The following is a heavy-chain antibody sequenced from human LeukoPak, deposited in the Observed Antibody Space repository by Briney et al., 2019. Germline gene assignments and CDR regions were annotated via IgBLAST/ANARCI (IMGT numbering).Heavy chain of an antibody. V-gene: IGHV1-69*05. CDR2: IIPIFGTA. D-gene: IGHD3-22*01. CDR3: ATYYYDSSGYYDFDY. J-gene: IGHJ4*02. CDR1: GGTFSSYA. Sequence: SVKVSCKASGGTFSSYAISWVRQAPGQGLKWMGGIIPIFGTANYAQKFQGRVTITTDESTSTAYMELSSLRSEDTAVYYCATYYYDSSGYYDFDYWGQGTLVTVSS.